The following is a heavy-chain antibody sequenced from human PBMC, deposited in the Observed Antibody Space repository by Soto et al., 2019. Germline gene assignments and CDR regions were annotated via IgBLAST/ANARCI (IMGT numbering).Heavy chain of an antibody. V-gene: IGHV1-69*13. CDR2: VITIFGTA. J-gene: IGHJ4*02. Sequence: SVKLSCKASVGTFSSCAISWGRQAPGQGLEWVGGVITIFGTANYAQKSHGRVTITADESTSTAYMELSSLRSEATAVYYCARGALVRGVYDYWGQGTLVTVSS. D-gene: IGHD6-13*01. CDR1: VGTFSSCA. CDR3: ARGALVRGVYDY.